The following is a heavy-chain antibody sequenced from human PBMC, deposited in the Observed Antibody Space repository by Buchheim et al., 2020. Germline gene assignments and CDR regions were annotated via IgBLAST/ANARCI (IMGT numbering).Heavy chain of an antibody. CDR2: INHSGST. CDR1: GGSFSGYY. Sequence: QVQLQQWGAGLLKPSETLSLTCAVYGGSFSGYYWSWIRQPPGKGLEWIGEINHSGSTNYNPSLKRRVPISVDTSKNQFSLQLSSVTAADTAVYYCARGRGDYPVRWFDPWGQGTL. D-gene: IGHD4-17*01. CDR3: ARGRGDYPVRWFDP. V-gene: IGHV4-34*01. J-gene: IGHJ5*02.